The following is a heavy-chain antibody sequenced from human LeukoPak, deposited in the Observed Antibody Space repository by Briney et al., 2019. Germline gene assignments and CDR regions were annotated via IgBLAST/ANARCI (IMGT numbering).Heavy chain of an antibody. CDR3: ARQVAATAPVAY. CDR1: GGSIGSYH. CDR2: IYYNGST. Sequence: ASETQTLTCTVSGGSIGSYHWSWIRQPPGKGLEWIGHIYYNGSTNYNPSLKSRVTISVDTSKNQFSLKLTSVTAADTAVYYCARQVAATAPVAYWGRGTLVTVSS. D-gene: IGHD6-13*01. J-gene: IGHJ4*02. V-gene: IGHV4-59*08.